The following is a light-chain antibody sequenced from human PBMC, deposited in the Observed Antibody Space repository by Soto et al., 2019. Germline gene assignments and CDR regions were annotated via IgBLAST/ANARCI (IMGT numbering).Light chain of an antibody. CDR1: SSDVGGYNY. Sequence: QLVLTQPPSASGSPGQSVTISCTGTSSDVGGYNYVSWYQQHPGKAPKLMIYEVDKRPSGVPDRFSGSKSGNTASLTVSGLQAEDEADYFFSSYAGSNNLVFGGGTKLTVL. J-gene: IGLJ2*01. V-gene: IGLV2-8*01. CDR3: SSYAGSNNLV. CDR2: EVD.